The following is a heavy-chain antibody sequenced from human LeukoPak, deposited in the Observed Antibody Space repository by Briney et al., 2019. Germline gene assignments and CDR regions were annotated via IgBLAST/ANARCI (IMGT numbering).Heavy chain of an antibody. CDR2: INHSGST. D-gene: IGHD1-26*01. J-gene: IGHJ4*02. Sequence: PSETLSLTCAVYGGSFSGYYWSWIRQPPGKGLEWIGEINHSGSTNYNPSLKSRVTISVDTSKNQFSLKLSSVTAADTAVYYCARHRSYYVDYWGQGTLVTVSS. V-gene: IGHV4-34*01. CDR1: GGSFSGYY. CDR3: ARHRSYYVDY.